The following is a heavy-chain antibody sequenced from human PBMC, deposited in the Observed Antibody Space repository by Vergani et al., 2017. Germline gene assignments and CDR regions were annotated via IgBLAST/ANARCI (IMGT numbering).Heavy chain of an antibody. CDR1: GGPISSYY. CDR2: IYFSGST. J-gene: IGHJ6*03. CDR3: ARFYSGYDLREGYYYYYMDV. D-gene: IGHD5-12*01. V-gene: IGHV4-59*01. Sequence: QVQLQESGPGLVKPSETLSLTCTVSGGPISSYYWSWIRQPPGKGLEWVGYIYFSGSTNYNPSLKSRVTLSVETSNNQFYLKLSSVTAADTAVYYCARFYSGYDLREGYYYYYMDVWGKGTTVTVSS.